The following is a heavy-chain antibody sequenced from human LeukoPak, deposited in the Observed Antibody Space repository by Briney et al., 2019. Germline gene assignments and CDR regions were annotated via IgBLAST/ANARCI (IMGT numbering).Heavy chain of an antibody. J-gene: IGHJ4*02. D-gene: IGHD2-8*01. CDR3: AKSPPAYCTNGVCGFDY. CDR1: GFTLRSYV. V-gene: IGHV3-23*01. CDR2: ISGSGGST. Sequence: PGGSLRLSCVASGFTLRSYVMNWVRQTPGKGLEWVSAISGSGGSTYYADSVKGRFTISRDNSKNTLYLQMNSLRAEDTAVYYCAKSPPAYCTNGVCGFDYWGQGTLVTVSS.